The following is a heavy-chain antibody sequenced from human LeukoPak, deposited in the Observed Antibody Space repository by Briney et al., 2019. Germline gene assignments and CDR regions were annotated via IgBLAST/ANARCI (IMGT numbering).Heavy chain of an antibody. V-gene: IGHV4-30-4*07. CDR1: GGSISSGGYS. CDR3: ARDPRNYYDSSGSDPAFDI. J-gene: IGHJ3*02. CDR2: IYYSGST. Sequence: SETLSLTCAVSGGSISSGGYSWSWIRQPPGKGLEWIGYIYYSGSTYYNPSLKSRVTISVDTSKSQFSLKLSSVTAADTAVYYCARDPRNYYDSSGSDPAFDIWGQGTMVTVSS. D-gene: IGHD3-22*01.